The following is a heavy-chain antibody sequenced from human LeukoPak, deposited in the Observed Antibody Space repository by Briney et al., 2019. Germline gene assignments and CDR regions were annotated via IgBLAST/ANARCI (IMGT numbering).Heavy chain of an antibody. CDR3: AKGMRAYDSSVDY. J-gene: IGHJ4*02. CDR2: ISWNSGSI. D-gene: IGHD3-22*01. CDR1: GFTFDDYA. Sequence: PGGSLRLSCAASGFTFDDYAMHWVRQAPGKGLEWVSGISWNSGSIGYADSVKGRFTISRDNAKNSLYLQMNSLRAEDTALYYCAKGMRAYDSSVDYWGQGTLVTVSS. V-gene: IGHV3-9*01.